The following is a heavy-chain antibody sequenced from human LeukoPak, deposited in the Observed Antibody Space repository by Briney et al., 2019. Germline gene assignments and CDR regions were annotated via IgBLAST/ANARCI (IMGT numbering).Heavy chain of an antibody. J-gene: IGHJ4*02. CDR1: GFIFNNYW. D-gene: IGHD2-21*01. CDR2: IIGEGHER. Sequence: PGGSLRLSCAGSGFIFNNYWMGWVRQAPGKGLQWVASIIGEGHERHYVNSVKGRFTTSRDNAKNSLFLQMDSLRVEDTAVYYCVRDLGGCSGDCHPYWGQGVLVTVSS. CDR3: VRDLGGCSGDCHPY. V-gene: IGHV3-7*01.